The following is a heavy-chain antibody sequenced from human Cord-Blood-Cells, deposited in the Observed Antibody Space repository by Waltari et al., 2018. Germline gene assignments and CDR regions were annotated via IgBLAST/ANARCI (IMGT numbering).Heavy chain of an antibody. V-gene: IGHV1-8*01. CDR2: MNPNSGNT. D-gene: IGHD5-12*01. J-gene: IGHJ2*01. Sequence: QVQLVQSGAEVKKPGASVKVSCKASGYTFTRYDINRVRQATGQGLEWMGWMNPNSGNTGYAQKFQGRVTMTRNTSISTAYMELSSLRSEDTAVYYCARGPTYSGNDLVDWYFDLWGRGTLVTVSS. CDR1: GYTFTRYD. CDR3: ARGPTYSGNDLVDWYFDL.